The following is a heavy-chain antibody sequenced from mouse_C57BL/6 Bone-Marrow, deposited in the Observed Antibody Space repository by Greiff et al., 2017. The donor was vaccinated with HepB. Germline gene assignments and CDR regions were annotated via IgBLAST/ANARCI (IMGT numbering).Heavy chain of an antibody. CDR2: ISSGSSTL. D-gene: IGHD2-5*01. V-gene: IGHV5-17*01. CDR3: ARDYSNSFAY. J-gene: IGHJ3*01. CDR1: GFTFSDYG. Sequence: DVMLVESGGGLVKPGGSLKLSCAASGFTFSDYGMHWVRQAPEQGLEWVAYISSGSSTLYYADTVKGRFTISRDNAKNTLFLQMTSLRSEDTAMYYCARDYSNSFAYWGQGTLVTVSA.